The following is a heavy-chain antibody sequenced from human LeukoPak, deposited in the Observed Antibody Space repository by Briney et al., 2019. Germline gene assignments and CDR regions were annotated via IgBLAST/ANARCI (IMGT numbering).Heavy chain of an antibody. CDR3: ARRMEVRGFTRYFDD. CDR1: GFTFNAYA. V-gene: IGHV3-23*01. D-gene: IGHD1-1*01. J-gene: IGHJ4*02. Sequence: GGSLRLSCAASGFTFNAYAMSWVRQAPGKGLEWVSTITGRGVDTSYADSVKGRFTISRDNSKNTLFLQMSSLRAEDTAIYYCARRMEVRGFTRYFDDWGQGALVTVSS. CDR2: ITGRGVDT.